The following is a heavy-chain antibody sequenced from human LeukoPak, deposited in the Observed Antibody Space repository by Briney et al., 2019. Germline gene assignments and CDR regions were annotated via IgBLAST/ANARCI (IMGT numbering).Heavy chain of an antibody. CDR2: MKQDGSVK. J-gene: IGHJ4*02. Sequence: PGGSLRLSCAASGFTFSDYYMSWIRQAPGKGLEWVANMKQDGSVKYYVDSMKGRFTISRDNAKNSLYLQVSGLRAEDTAVYFCARIGYSSSSFDYWGQGVLVTVYS. D-gene: IGHD6-6*01. CDR3: ARIGYSSSSFDY. CDR1: GFTFSDYY. V-gene: IGHV3-7*03.